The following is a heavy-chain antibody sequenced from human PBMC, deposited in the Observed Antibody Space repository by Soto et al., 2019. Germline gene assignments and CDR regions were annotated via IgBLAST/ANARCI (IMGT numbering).Heavy chain of an antibody. CDR2: IKQDGSEK. Sequence: GGSLRLSCAASGFTFSSYWMSWVRQAPGKGLEWVANIKQDGSEKYYVDSVKGRFTISRDNAKNSLYLQMNSLRAEDTAVYYCARPHDGSYGPPFDYWGQGTLVTVSS. D-gene: IGHD5-18*01. V-gene: IGHV3-7*01. CDR3: ARPHDGSYGPPFDY. CDR1: GFTFSSYW. J-gene: IGHJ4*02.